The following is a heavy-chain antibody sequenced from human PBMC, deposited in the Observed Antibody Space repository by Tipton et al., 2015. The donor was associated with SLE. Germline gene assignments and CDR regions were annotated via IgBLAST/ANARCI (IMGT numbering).Heavy chain of an antibody. V-gene: IGHV4-59*01. CDR3: ARDRYCGAGSCFDWYFDL. Sequence: LRLSCTVSGGSISGYYWSWVRQPPGQGLEWIGYIHYRGSTNYNPSLKSRVTISLDTSENQFSLKLSSVTAADTAVYYCARDRYCGAGSCFDWYFDLWGRGTLVTVPS. CDR2: IHYRGST. D-gene: IGHD2-15*01. CDR1: GGSISGYY. J-gene: IGHJ2*01.